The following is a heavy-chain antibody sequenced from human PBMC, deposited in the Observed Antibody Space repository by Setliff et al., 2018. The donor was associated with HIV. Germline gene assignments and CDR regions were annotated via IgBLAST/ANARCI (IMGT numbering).Heavy chain of an antibody. J-gene: IGHJ4*02. Sequence: PSETLSLTCSVSGGSISSGSHYWGWIRQAPGKGLEWIGNIYYSGTTFYNPSLKIRVSISVDTSRNEFSLKLTSVTAADTAVYYCAREFSSSSFDQWGQGTLVT. V-gene: IGHV4-39*02. D-gene: IGHD6-6*01. CDR1: GGSISSGSHY. CDR3: AREFSSSSFDQ. CDR2: IYYSGTT.